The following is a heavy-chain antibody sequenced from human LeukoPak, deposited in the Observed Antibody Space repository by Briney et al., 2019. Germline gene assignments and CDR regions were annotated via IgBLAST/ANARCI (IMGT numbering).Heavy chain of an antibody. CDR1: GFNFSIYS. D-gene: IGHD2-2*03. Sequence: PGGSLRLSCAASGFNFSIYSMNWVRQAPGKGLEWVSCISSGGTNIYYADSVRGRFTISRDNAKNSLYLQMNSLRAEDTAVYYCARVGGYCSSVSNCYGDYWGQGTLVTVSS. J-gene: IGHJ4*02. CDR3: ARVGGYCSSVSNCYGDY. V-gene: IGHV3-21*01. CDR2: ISSGGTNI.